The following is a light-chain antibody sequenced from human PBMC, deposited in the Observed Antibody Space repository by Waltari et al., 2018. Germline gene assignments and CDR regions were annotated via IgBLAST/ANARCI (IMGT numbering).Light chain of an antibody. CDR2: EGS. V-gene: IGLV2-23*01. Sequence: QSALTQPVSVSGSPGQSITISCTGTSSDVGSYNLVSWYQQHPGKAPKLMIYEGSKRPSGVSNRFSGSKSGNTASLTISGLQAEDEADYYCCSYAGSIVFGTGTKVTVL. CDR1: SSDVGSYNL. CDR3: CSYAGSIV. J-gene: IGLJ1*01.